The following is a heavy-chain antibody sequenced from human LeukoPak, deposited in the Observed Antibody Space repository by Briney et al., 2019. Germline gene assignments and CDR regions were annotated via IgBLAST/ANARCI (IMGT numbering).Heavy chain of an antibody. D-gene: IGHD3-9*01. CDR2: IHSNGNT. CDR3: AKSPPRNILTGYYFYFDY. Sequence: GGSLRLSCAASGFFVRSNYMSWVRQAPGKGLEWVSSIHSNGNTDYAESVKGRFTVSRDTSKNTLYFHMTSLRAEDTALYYCAKSPPRNILTGYYFYFDYWGQGALVTVSS. CDR1: GFFVRSNY. J-gene: IGHJ4*02. V-gene: IGHV3-53*01.